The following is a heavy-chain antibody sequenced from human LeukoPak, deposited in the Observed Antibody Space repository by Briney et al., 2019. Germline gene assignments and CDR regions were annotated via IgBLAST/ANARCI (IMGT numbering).Heavy chain of an antibody. CDR1: GGSISSYY. Sequence: SETLSLTCTVSGGSISSYYWSWIRQPPGKGLEWMGYIYYSGSTNYNPSLKSRVTISVDTSKNQFSLKLSSVTAADTAVYYCARGPYSSSWYGATAPIDYWGQGTLVTVSS. V-gene: IGHV4-59*12. J-gene: IGHJ4*02. CDR3: ARGPYSSSWYGATAPIDY. D-gene: IGHD6-13*01. CDR2: IYYSGST.